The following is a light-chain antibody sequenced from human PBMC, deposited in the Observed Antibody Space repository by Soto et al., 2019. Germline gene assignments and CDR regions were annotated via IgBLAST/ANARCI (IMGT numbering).Light chain of an antibody. J-gene: IGKJ3*01. CDR2: GAS. Sequence: EIMMTQSPATLSVSPGGRATLSCRASQSISDTLAWYQQKPGQAPRLLIYGASTRATGIPARFSGSGSGTEFTLTISSLQSEDFAVYYCQQYNNWPRTFGPGTKVDIK. V-gene: IGKV3-15*01. CDR1: QSISDT. CDR3: QQYNNWPRT.